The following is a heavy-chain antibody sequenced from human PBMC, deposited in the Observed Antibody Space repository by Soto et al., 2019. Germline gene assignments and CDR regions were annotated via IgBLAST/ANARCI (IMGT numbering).Heavy chain of an antibody. Sequence: QVQLVQSGADVKKPGSSVKVSCKTSGGPFGSSAISWVRQAPAQGLEWMGEIIPFFDKANYAQNFQGRLTINADEPTGTVFMQLSSLRSEATAVYFCARLRRDWGDAFDLWGLGTFVTVSS. CDR1: GGPFGSSA. J-gene: IGHJ3*01. D-gene: IGHD3-16*01. V-gene: IGHV1-69*01. CDR3: ARLRRDWGDAFDL. CDR2: IIPFFDKA.